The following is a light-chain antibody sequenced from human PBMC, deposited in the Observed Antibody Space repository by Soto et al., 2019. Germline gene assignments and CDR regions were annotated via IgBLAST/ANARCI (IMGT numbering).Light chain of an antibody. V-gene: IGKV1-39*01. CDR3: QQSYSTPFT. CDR1: QSISSY. J-gene: IGKJ4*01. Sequence: DIQMTQSPSSLSASVGDRVTITCRASQSISSYLNWYQQKPGKAPKLLIYAASSLQSGVPSRFSGRGSGTDFTLTISSLQPEDFATYYCQQSYSTPFTFGGGNKVEIK. CDR2: AAS.